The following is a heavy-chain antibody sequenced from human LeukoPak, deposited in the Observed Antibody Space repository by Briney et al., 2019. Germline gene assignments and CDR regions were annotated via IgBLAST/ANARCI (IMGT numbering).Heavy chain of an antibody. D-gene: IGHD3-22*01. CDR2: IYPGDSDT. V-gene: IGHV5-51*01. Sequence: GESLKISCKGSGYSFTSYWIGWVRQMPGKGLEWRGIIYPGDSDTRYSPSFQGQVTISADKSISTAYLQWSTLRASDTAIYYCARHSYDSSDFHYMDVWGKGTTVTISS. CDR3: ARHSYDSSDFHYMDV. CDR1: GYSFTSYW. J-gene: IGHJ6*03.